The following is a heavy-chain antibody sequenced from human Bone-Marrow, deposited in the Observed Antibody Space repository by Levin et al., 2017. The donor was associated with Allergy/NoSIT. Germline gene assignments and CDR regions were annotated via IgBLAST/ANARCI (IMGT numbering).Heavy chain of an antibody. V-gene: IGHV3-33*01. CDR3: ARRESGSYFGYMDV. Sequence: GGSLRLSCAASGFTFSTYGMHWVRQAPGKGLEWEAFIWYDGSSKYYPDSVKDRFTVSRDNPKNTLFLQINSLRVEDTAVYYCARRESGSYFGYMDVWGKGTTVTVSS. J-gene: IGHJ6*03. D-gene: IGHD3-10*01. CDR2: IWYDGSSK. CDR1: GFTFSTYG.